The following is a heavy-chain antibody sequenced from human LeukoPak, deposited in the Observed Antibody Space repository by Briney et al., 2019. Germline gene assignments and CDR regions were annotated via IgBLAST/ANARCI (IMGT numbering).Heavy chain of an antibody. CDR2: INHSGST. J-gene: IGHJ4*02. CDR1: GGSFSGYY. V-gene: IGHV4-34*01. CDR3: ARGPSDYFDY. Sequence: SETLSLTCAVYGGSFSGYYWSWIRQPPGKGLEWIGEINHSGSTNYNPSLKSRVTISVDTSKNQFSLKLSSVTAADTAVYYCARGPSDYFDYWGQGTLVTVS.